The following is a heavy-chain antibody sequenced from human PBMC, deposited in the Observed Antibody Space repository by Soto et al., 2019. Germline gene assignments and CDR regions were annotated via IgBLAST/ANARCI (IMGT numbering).Heavy chain of an antibody. Sequence: QVQLVESGGGVVQPGRSLGLTCAVSGFTFNSHAMHWVRQAPGKGLEWLAVISYGGANNYYADSVKGRFTISRDNSQNTLVLQMNSLRPEVTAGYYCARVPRSFRYTSFYTIDYWGQGTLVTVSS. CDR2: ISYGGANN. CDR3: ARVPRSFRYTSFYTIDY. D-gene: IGHD2-2*02. V-gene: IGHV3-30*03. J-gene: IGHJ4*02. CDR1: GFTFNSHA.